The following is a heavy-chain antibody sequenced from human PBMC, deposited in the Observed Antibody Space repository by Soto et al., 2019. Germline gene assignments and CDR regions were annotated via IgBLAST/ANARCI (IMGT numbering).Heavy chain of an antibody. CDR2: ISGSGGST. CDR1: GFTFSSYA. D-gene: IGHD3-16*01. J-gene: IGHJ5*02. CDR3: AKDQDYDYVWGSPGDWLDP. V-gene: IGHV3-23*01. Sequence: GGSLRLSCAASGFTFSSYAMSWVRQAPGKGLEWVSAISGSGGSTYYADSVKGRFTISRDNSKNTLYLQMNSLRAEDTAVYYCAKDQDYDYVWGSPGDWLDPWGQGTLVTVSS.